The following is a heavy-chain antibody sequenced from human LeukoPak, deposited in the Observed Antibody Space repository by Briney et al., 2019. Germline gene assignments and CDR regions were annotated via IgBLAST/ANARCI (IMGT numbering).Heavy chain of an antibody. CDR2: ISSSGSTI. D-gene: IGHD3-3*01. V-gene: IGHV3-48*04. CDR3: ARHRITIFGVVTYFDY. CDR1: GFTFSSYS. Sequence: HAGGSLRLSCAASGFTFSSYSMSWIRQAPGKGLEWVSYISSSGSTIYYADSVKGRFTISRDNAKNSLYLQMNSLRAEDTAVYYCARHRITIFGVVTYFDYWGQGTLVTVSS. J-gene: IGHJ4*02.